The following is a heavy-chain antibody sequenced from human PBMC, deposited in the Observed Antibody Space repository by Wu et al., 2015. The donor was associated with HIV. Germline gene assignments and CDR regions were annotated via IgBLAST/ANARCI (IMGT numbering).Heavy chain of an antibody. Sequence: QVQLMQSGAEVKKPGASVKVSCKASGYTFTGYYMHWVRQAPGQGLEWMGWINPNSGGTNYAQKFQGRVTMTRDTSISTAYMELSRLRSDDTAVYYCARDRHRYSGYDWRLGGRAFDIWGQGTMVTVSS. V-gene: IGHV1-2*02. CDR2: INPNSGGT. CDR1: GYTFTGYY. D-gene: IGHD5-12*01. CDR3: ARDRHRYSGYDWRLGGRAFDI. J-gene: IGHJ3*02.